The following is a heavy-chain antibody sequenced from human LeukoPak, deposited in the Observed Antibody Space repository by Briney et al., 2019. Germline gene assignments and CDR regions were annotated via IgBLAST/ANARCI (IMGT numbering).Heavy chain of an antibody. J-gene: IGHJ6*03. D-gene: IGHD3-10*01. CDR2: ISSSSSYI. V-gene: IGHV3-21*05. CDR1: GFTFSSYE. CDR3: ARGPYYYGSGSFMDV. Sequence: GGSLRLSCAASGFTFSSYEMNWVRQAPGKGLEWVSYISSSSSYIYYADSVKGRFTISRDNAKNSLYLQMNSLRAEDTAVYYCARGPYYYGSGSFMDVWGKGTTVTVSS.